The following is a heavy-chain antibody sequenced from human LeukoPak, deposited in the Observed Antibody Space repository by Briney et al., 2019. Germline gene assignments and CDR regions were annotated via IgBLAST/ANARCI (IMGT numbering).Heavy chain of an antibody. Sequence: GGSLRLSCAASGFTFSSYNMNWVRQAPGKGLEWVSSISSSSSYIYYADSVKGRFTISRDNAKNSLYLQMNSLRAEDTAVYYCARDLRSYFGYWGQGTLVTVSS. CDR1: GFTFSSYN. V-gene: IGHV3-21*01. J-gene: IGHJ4*02. CDR3: ARDLRSYFGY. CDR2: ISSSSSYI.